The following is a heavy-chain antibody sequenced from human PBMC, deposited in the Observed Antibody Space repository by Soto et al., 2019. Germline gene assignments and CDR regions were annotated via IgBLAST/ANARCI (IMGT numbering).Heavy chain of an antibody. CDR2: ISHDGNSH. CDR1: GFSFSNYG. Sequence: GGSLRLSCEGSGFSFSNYGIHWVRQAPGKGLEWVAVISHDGNSHHLADSVRGRFTISRDNSKNTVFLHMTSLRREDSAVYHCVKAQERSAQYFAVVITAFDFWGQGTMVTVSS. J-gene: IGHJ3*01. V-gene: IGHV3-30*18. CDR3: VKAQERSAQYFAVVITAFDF. D-gene: IGHD3-22*01.